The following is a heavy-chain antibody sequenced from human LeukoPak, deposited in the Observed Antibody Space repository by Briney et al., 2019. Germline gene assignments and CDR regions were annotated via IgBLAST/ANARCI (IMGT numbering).Heavy chain of an antibody. CDR3: VRDPSNSGWAFDY. CDR2: IWYNGKNK. CDR1: GFTFSTYA. Sequence: GGSLRLSCAASGFTFSTYAMHWVRQAPGKGLEWVAMIWYNGKNKHYADSVKGRFTISRDNSKNTLDLQMNSLRADDTAVYYCVRDPSNSGWAFDYWSQGTLVTVSS. V-gene: IGHV3-33*01. D-gene: IGHD6-19*01. J-gene: IGHJ4*02.